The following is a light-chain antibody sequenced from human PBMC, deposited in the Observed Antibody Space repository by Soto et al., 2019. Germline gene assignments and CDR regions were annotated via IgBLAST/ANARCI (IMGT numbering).Light chain of an antibody. CDR2: AAS. Sequence: DIHMTQSPSSLSASVGDRVTITCRASQNINNNLSWYQQKPGKAPKFLIYAASTLQRGVPSRFSXGXYGTEFTLTISSLQPEDFATYYCQQTFSPPYTFGQGTKLE. CDR1: QNINNN. V-gene: IGKV1-39*01. CDR3: QQTFSPPYT. J-gene: IGKJ2*01.